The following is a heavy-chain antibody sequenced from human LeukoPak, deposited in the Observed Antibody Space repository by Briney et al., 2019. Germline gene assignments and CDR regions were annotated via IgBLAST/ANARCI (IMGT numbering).Heavy chain of an antibody. Sequence: GGSLRLSCAASGFTVSSKYMSWVRQAPGKGLEWVSGINWNGGSTGYADSVKGRFTISRDNVKNSLYLQMNSLRAEDTALYYCARVAGYNWNRPDFDYWGQGTLVTVSS. D-gene: IGHD1-20*01. CDR3: ARVAGYNWNRPDFDY. J-gene: IGHJ4*02. CDR2: INWNGGST. V-gene: IGHV3-20*04. CDR1: GFTVSSKY.